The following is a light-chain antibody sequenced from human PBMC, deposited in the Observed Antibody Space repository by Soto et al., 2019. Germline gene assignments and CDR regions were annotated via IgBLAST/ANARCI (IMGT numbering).Light chain of an antibody. J-gene: IGKJ1*01. Sequence: EIVMMHSPATLSVSPGERSTLSCRATQSVTSNLAWYQQKPGQAPRLLIYGASTRATGIPARFSGSGSGTEFTLTISSLQAEDSAVYFCQQYNNWPTWTFGQETKVDIK. CDR1: QSVTSN. CDR3: QQYNNWPTWT. CDR2: GAS. V-gene: IGKV3-15*01.